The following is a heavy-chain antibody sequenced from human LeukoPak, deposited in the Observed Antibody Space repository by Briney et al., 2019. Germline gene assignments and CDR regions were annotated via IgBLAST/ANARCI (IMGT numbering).Heavy chain of an antibody. CDR2: INSDGSST. Sequence: GGSLRLSCAASGFTFSSYWMHWVRQAPGKGLLWVSRINSDGSSTSYADSVKGRFTISRDNAKNTLYLQMNSLRAEDTAVYYCARDLGFKNDYWGQGTLVTVSS. CDR1: GFTFSSYW. J-gene: IGHJ4*02. V-gene: IGHV3-74*01. D-gene: IGHD3-16*01. CDR3: ARDLGFKNDY.